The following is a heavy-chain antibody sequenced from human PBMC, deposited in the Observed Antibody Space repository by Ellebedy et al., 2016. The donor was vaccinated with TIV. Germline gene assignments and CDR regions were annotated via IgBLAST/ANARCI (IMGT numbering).Heavy chain of an antibody. CDR2: INPSGGST. J-gene: IGHJ4*02. CDR1: GYTFTSYY. Sequence: ASVKVSCKASGYTFTSYYMHWVRQAPGQGLEWMGIINPSGGSTSYAQKFQGRVTMTRDTSTSTVYMELSSLRSEDTAVYYCARSQSNDGGYYDSSGYGYFDYWGQGTLVTVSS. V-gene: IGHV1-46*01. D-gene: IGHD3-22*01. CDR3: ARSQSNDGGYYDSSGYGYFDY.